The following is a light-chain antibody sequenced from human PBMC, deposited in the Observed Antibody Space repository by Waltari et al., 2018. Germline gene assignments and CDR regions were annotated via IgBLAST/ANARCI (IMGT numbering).Light chain of an antibody. J-gene: IGKJ1*01. CDR3: QQRYSTPVT. Sequence: DIQMTQSPSSLSASVVDRVTITCRSSQSISSYLNWYQQKPGKAPKLLIYAASSVQSGVPSRVSGSGSGTDFTLTISRRQPEDCATYYCQQRYSTPVTFGKGTKVESK. CDR2: AAS. CDR1: QSISSY. V-gene: IGKV1-39*01.